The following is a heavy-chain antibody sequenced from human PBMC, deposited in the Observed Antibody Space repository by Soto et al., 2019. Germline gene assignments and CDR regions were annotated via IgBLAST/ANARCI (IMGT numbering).Heavy chain of an antibody. D-gene: IGHD3-16*01. Sequence: QVQLVQSGAEVKKPGSSVKVSCKASGGTFSTYAIGWVRQAPGQGLEWMGSIVPIFGTANYAPKFQGRVTINADESAGTVYLAMRRLRYEDTAISYCASPGDHYVPWGQGPLVTVSS. CDR3: ASPGDHYVP. CDR1: GGTFSTYA. J-gene: IGHJ5*02. CDR2: IVPIFGTA. V-gene: IGHV1-69*15.